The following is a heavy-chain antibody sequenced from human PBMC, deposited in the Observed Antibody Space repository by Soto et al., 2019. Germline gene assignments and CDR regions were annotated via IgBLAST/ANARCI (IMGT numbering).Heavy chain of an antibody. J-gene: IGHJ4*02. D-gene: IGHD6-19*01. CDR3: ARDMDSSGWSGYFDY. Sequence: EASVKVSCKASGGTFSSYAISWVRQAPGQGLEWMGRIIPILGIANYAQKFQGRVTITADKSTSTAYMELSSLRSEDTAVYYCARDMDSSGWSGYFDYWGQGPLVTVSS. CDR1: GGTFSSYA. CDR2: IIPILGIA. V-gene: IGHV1-69*04.